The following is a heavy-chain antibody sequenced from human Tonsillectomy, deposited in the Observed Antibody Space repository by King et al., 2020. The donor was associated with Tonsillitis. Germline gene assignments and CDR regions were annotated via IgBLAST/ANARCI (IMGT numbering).Heavy chain of an antibody. CDR2: ISGSGGDT. CDR1: GFTFSSYA. D-gene: IGHD5-18*01. V-gene: IGHV3-23*04. J-gene: IGHJ4*02. CDR3: AKGVHLWLRGIDY. Sequence: VQLVESGGGLVQPGGSLRLSCAASGFTFSSYAMSWVRQAPGKGLEWVSAISGSGGDTYYADSVKGRFTISRDNSKNTLYLQMNSLRAGDTAVFYCAKGVHLWLRGIDYWGQGTLVTVSS.